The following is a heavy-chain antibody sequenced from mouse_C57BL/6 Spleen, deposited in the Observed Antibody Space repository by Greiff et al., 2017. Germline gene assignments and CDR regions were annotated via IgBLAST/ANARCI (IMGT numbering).Heavy chain of an antibody. D-gene: IGHD1-1*01. J-gene: IGHJ2*01. CDR2: IDPSDGYT. Sequence: QVQLQQPGAELVKPGASVKLSCKASGYTFTSYWMQWVKQRPGQGLEWIGEIDPSDGYTNYNQKFKGKATLTVDTSSSTAYMQLSSLTSEDSAVYYCARITTVVASDYWGQGTTLTVSS. CDR3: ARITTVVASDY. V-gene: IGHV1-50*01. CDR1: GYTFTSYW.